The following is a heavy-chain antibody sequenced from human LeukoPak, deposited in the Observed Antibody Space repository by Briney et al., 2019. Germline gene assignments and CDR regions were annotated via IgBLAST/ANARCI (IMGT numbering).Heavy chain of an antibody. V-gene: IGHV3-48*03. CDR1: GFTFSSYE. J-gene: IGHJ4*02. D-gene: IGHD4-17*01. CDR2: ISSSGSTI. CDR3: ARVEGYGDYVQFDY. Sequence: GGSLRLSCAASGFTFSSYEMNWVRQAPGKGLEWVSYISSSGSTIYYADSVKGRFTISRDNAKNSLYLQMNSLRAEDTAVYYCARVEGYGDYVQFDYWGQGTLVTVSS.